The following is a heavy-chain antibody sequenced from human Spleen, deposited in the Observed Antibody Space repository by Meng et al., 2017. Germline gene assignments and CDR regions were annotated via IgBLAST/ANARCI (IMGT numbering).Heavy chain of an antibody. Sequence: SYAMSWVRQAPGKGLEWVSAITGSGGSTYYADSVKGRFTISRDNSKNTLYLQMNSLRADDTAVYYCAKDPRPPPYSGSGSSFDYWGQGTLVTVSS. D-gene: IGHD3-10*01. V-gene: IGHV3-23*01. J-gene: IGHJ4*02. CDR3: AKDPRPPPYSGSGSSFDY. CDR2: ITGSGGST. CDR1: SYA.